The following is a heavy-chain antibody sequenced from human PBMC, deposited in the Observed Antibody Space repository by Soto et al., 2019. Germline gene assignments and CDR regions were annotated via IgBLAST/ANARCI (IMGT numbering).Heavy chain of an antibody. Sequence: QLQLQESGSGLVKPSQTLSLTCAVSGGSISSGGYSWSWIRQPPGKGLEWIGYIYHSGYTYYNPSLKSRVTISVDRSKNQFSLKLSSVTAADTGVYYCARAHYGDYGYGMDVWGQGTTVTVSS. CDR2: IYHSGYT. V-gene: IGHV4-30-2*01. CDR1: GGSISSGGYS. CDR3: ARAHYGDYGYGMDV. J-gene: IGHJ6*02. D-gene: IGHD4-17*01.